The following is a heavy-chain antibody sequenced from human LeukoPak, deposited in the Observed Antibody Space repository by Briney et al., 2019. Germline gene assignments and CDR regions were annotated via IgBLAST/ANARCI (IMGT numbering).Heavy chain of an antibody. CDR1: GFTFSGSA. CDR2: IRSKTNNYAT. CDR3: TSCPGTTSPY. V-gene: IGHV3-73*01. Sequence: GGSLGLSCAASGFTFSGSAIHWVRQASGKGLEWVGHIRSKTNNYATAYAASGKGRFTISRDDSKNMAYLQMNSLKTEDTAVYYCTSCPGTTSPYWGQGTLVTVSS. D-gene: IGHD4-17*01. J-gene: IGHJ4*02.